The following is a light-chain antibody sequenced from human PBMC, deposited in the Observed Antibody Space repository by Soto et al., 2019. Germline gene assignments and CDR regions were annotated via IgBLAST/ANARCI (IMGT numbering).Light chain of an antibody. Sequence: EIVLTQSPATLSLSPGESVTLSCRASQNVNDYLAWYQQKPGQAPRLLIYDASNRATGIPARFSGSASGRDFTLTISSLEPEDFAVYFCQQRNSWPLTFGGGTKVEIK. J-gene: IGKJ4*01. CDR2: DAS. CDR3: QQRNSWPLT. V-gene: IGKV3-11*02. CDR1: QNVNDY.